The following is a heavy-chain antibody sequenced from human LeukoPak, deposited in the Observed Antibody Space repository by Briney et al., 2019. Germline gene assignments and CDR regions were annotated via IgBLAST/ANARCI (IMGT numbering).Heavy chain of an antibody. D-gene: IGHD3-9*01. V-gene: IGHV3-23*01. CDR1: GYTFSSYA. CDR2: ISGGSGNT. CDR3: AKFYDILTGYFDY. J-gene: IGHJ4*02. Sequence: GGSLRLSCVASGYTFSSYAMSWVRQSPGKGLEWVSGISGGSGNTEYADSVKGRFTISRDNSKSTLYLQMNSLRAEDTAVYYCAKFYDILTGYFDYWGQGTLVTVSS.